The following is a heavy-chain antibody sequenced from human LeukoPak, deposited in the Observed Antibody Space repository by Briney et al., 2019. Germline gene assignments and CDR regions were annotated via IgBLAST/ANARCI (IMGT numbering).Heavy chain of an antibody. CDR1: GFSNADYG. Sequence: GGSLRLSCVGAGFSNADYGMSWVRQVPGKGLEWVSGIDWSGQASEYADSVKGRFIISRDNAENSLYLQMNSRRPEDTGLYYCARDLSATWYSLAFWGQGTLVTVSS. V-gene: IGHV3-20*04. CDR2: IDWSGQAS. D-gene: IGHD2-15*01. J-gene: IGHJ4*02. CDR3: ARDLSATWYSLAF.